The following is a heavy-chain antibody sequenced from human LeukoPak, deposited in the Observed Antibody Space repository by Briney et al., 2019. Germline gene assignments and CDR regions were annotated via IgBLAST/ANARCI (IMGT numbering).Heavy chain of an antibody. CDR1: GFTFTTYA. D-gene: IGHD3-22*01. V-gene: IGHV3-23*01. J-gene: IGHJ3*02. CDR2: ISGISGIT. Sequence: PGGSLRLSCAASGFTFTTYAMSWVRQAPGTGLEWVSAISGISGITYYADSVKGRFTISRDISKNTLYLQMNSLRAEDTAIYYCAKDHPLYYYDSSGYYFTAFDIWGQGTMVTVSS. CDR3: AKDHPLYYYDSSGYYFTAFDI.